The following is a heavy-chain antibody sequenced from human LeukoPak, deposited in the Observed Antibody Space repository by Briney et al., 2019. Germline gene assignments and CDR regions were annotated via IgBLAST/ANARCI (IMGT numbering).Heavy chain of an antibody. D-gene: IGHD3-10*01. V-gene: IGHV4-39*07. CDR1: GGSISRGSYF. J-gene: IGHJ3*02. CDR3: ARSEYYYGSGSYWGFDI. Sequence: SETLSLTCTVSGGSISRGSYFWSWIRQPPGKGLEWIGEINHSGSANYIPSLKSRVTISVDTSKNQFSLKLSSVTAADTAVYYCARSEYYYGSGSYWGFDIWGQGTMVTVSS. CDR2: INHSGSA.